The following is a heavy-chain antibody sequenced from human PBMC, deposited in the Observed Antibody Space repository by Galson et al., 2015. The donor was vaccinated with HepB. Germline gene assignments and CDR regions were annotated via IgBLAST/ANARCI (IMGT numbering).Heavy chain of an antibody. V-gene: IGHV3-23*01. J-gene: IGHJ5*02. CDR3: AKAVAAEEGYLSNWFDP. CDR2: ISGSGGST. D-gene: IGHD6-13*01. Sequence: SLRLSCAASGFTFGTYAMNWVRQAPGKGLEWVSAISGSGGSTYYADSVKGRFTISRDNSKNTLYLQMNSLRVEDTAVYYCAKAVAAEEGYLSNWFDPWGQGTLVTVSS. CDR1: GFTFGTYA.